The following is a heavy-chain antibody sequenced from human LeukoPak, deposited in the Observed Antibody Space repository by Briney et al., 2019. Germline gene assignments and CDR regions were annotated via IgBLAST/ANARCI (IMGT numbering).Heavy chain of an antibody. CDR3: ARVQGRSGPEIFEY. V-gene: IGHV3-7*01. CDR1: GFTFTNYW. CDR2: IKQDGSEK. J-gene: IGHJ4*02. D-gene: IGHD2-15*01. Sequence: QSGGSLRLSCAASGFTFTNYWMGWVRQAPGKGLEWVANIKQDGSEKYYVDSVKGRFTVSRDNAKSSLYLQMNSLRAEDTAVYYCARVQGRSGPEIFEYGGQGPLATVS.